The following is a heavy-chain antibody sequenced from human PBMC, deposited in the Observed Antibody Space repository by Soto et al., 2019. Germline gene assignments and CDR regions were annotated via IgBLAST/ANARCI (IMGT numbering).Heavy chain of an antibody. CDR2: IYDSGST. Sequence: SETLSLTCTVSGDSINNYYWTWIRQPPGKGLEWIGYIYDSGSTSYNPSLKSRLTISVDTSRNQFSLKVKSVTAADTAVYYCARGTKYYYQGMDVWGQGTTVTVSS. CDR1: GDSINNYY. V-gene: IGHV4-59*01. CDR3: ARGTKYYYQGMDV. J-gene: IGHJ6*02.